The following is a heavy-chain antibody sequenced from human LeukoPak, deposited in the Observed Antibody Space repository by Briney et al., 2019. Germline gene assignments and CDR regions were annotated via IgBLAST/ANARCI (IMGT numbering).Heavy chain of an antibody. CDR3: ARGLGYYDFWSGYHFDY. D-gene: IGHD3-3*01. CDR2: IYHSGNT. CDR1: GDSISSSHW. V-gene: IGHV4-4*02. Sequence: SETLSLTCAVSGDSISSSHWWSWVRQSPGKGLEWIGEIYHSGNTNYNPSLKSRVTISVDASKNQFSLKLGSVTAADTAVYYCARGLGYYDFWSGYHFDYWGQGTLVTVSS. J-gene: IGHJ4*02.